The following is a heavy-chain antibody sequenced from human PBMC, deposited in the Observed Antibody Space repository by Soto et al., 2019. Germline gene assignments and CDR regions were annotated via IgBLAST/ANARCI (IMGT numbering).Heavy chain of an antibody. CDR1: GLKFIDAW. CDR3: IYESYFFSAWY. D-gene: IGHD6-13*01. J-gene: IGHJ4*02. CDR2: IKGDGTR. Sequence: EVQMTESEGGLVKPGGSLRLSCEVSGLKFIDAWMNWVRQAPGKGLEWVGRIKGDGTRDYAAPVKDRFTISRDVSKNTVFLQMDSLKLEDTAVYYCIYESYFFSAWYWGQGTLVTVSS. V-gene: IGHV3-15*07.